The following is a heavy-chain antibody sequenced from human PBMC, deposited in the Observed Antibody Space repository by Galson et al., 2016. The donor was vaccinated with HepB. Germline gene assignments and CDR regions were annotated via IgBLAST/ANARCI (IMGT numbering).Heavy chain of an antibody. CDR1: GFTFRTYW. CDR2: IDRDGSST. V-gene: IGHV3-74*01. J-gene: IGHJ5*02. CDR3: ARAYDSDGWYSNWFDP. Sequence: SLRLSCAASGFTFRTYWMHWVRQAPGKGLVWVSRIDRDGSSTSYADSVRGRFTISRDNAKSTLFLHMSSLRDDDTAVYYCARAYDSDGWYSNWFDPWGQGTLVTVSS. D-gene: IGHD6-19*01.